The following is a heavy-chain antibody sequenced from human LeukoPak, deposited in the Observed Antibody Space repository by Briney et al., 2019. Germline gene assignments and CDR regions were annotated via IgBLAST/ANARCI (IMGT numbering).Heavy chain of an antibody. J-gene: IGHJ4*02. Sequence: GSLRLSCAASGFTFSSYSMNWVRQAPGKGLEWVSSISSSSSYIYYADSVKGRFTISRDNAKDSLYLQMNSLRAEDTAVYYCARDVGDGDYYFDYWGQGTLVTVSS. D-gene: IGHD4-17*01. V-gene: IGHV3-21*01. CDR2: ISSSSSYI. CDR3: ARDVGDGDYYFDY. CDR1: GFTFSSYS.